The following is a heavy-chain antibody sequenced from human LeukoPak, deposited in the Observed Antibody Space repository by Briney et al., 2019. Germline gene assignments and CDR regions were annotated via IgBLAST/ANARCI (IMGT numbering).Heavy chain of an antibody. CDR2: IYPGDSDT. V-gene: IGHV5-51*01. Sequence: GEPLKISGKGSGYSFTSYWIGGGRQMPGKGLEWMGIIYPGDSDTRYSPSFQGQVTISADKSLSSAYLQGSSLKASDTAMYYCARRVYGSGSYYNAPDYYYYYMDVWGKGTTVTVSS. CDR3: ARRVYGSGSYYNAPDYYYYYMDV. D-gene: IGHD3-10*01. J-gene: IGHJ6*03. CDR1: GYSFTSYW.